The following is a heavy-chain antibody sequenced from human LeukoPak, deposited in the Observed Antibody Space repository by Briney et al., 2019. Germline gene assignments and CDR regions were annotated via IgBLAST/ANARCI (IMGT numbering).Heavy chain of an antibody. Sequence: SSETLSLTCTVSGGSISSGSYYWSWIRQPAGKGLEWIGRIYTSGSTNYNPSLKSRVTISVDTSKNQFSLKLSSVTAADTAVYYCARRYSSSQNLHLPFDYWGQGTLVTVSS. J-gene: IGHJ4*02. CDR1: GGSISSGSYY. D-gene: IGHD6-13*01. V-gene: IGHV4-61*02. CDR3: ARRYSSSQNLHLPFDY. CDR2: IYTSGST.